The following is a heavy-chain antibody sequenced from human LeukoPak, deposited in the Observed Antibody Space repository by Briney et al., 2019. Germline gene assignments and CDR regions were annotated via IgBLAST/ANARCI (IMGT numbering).Heavy chain of an antibody. V-gene: IGHV1-18*01. Sequence: ASVKVSCKASGYTFTSYGISWVRQAPGQGLEWMGWISAYNGNTNYAQKLQGRVTMTTDTSTSTAYMELRSLRSDDTAVYYCARVGFVVGSIVPRSYYFDYWGQGTLVTVSS. CDR1: GYTFTSYG. D-gene: IGHD3-10*01. CDR3: ARVGFVVGSIVPRSYYFDY. J-gene: IGHJ4*02. CDR2: ISAYNGNT.